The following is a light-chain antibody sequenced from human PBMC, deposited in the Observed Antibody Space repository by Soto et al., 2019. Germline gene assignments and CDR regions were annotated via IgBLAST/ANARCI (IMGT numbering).Light chain of an antibody. CDR2: AAS. CDR1: QSVTVNS. Sequence: EILLTQSPSTLSLSPWEGVTLSCRASQSVTVNSLAWYQQKPGQAPRLLIYAASTRAAAVPDRFTGSGSGTDFALTISRREPEDFGVYYCQQYGDSPLTSGPGTKVDIK. V-gene: IGKV3-20*01. J-gene: IGKJ3*01. CDR3: QQYGDSPLT.